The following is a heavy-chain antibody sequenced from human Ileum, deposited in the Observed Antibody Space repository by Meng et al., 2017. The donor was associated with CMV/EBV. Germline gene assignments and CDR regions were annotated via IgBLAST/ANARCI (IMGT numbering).Heavy chain of an antibody. Sequence: GSLRLSCTLYGGSVTGNFWSWVRQPPGEGLEWIGEINHGGSTKYNPSLESRVTISVDKSKNHFSLRLSSVTAADTAVYYCARGEAYGDYAYFDYWGQGTLVTVSS. CDR2: INHGGST. CDR3: ARGEAYGDYAYFDY. CDR1: GGSVTGNF. V-gene: IGHV4-34*01. J-gene: IGHJ4*02. D-gene: IGHD4-17*01.